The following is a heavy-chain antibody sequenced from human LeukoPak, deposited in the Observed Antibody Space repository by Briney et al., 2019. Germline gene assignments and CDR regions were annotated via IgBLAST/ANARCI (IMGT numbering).Heavy chain of an antibody. CDR3: ARESVGRDIVVVVASFDY. CDR2: ISAYNGNT. CDR1: GYTFTGYY. Sequence: ASVKVSCKASGYTFTGYYMHWVRQAPGQGLEWMGWISAYNGNTNYAQKLQGRVTMTTDTSTSTAYMELRSLRSDDTAVYYCARESVGRDIVVVVASFDYWGQGTLVTVSS. D-gene: IGHD2-15*01. V-gene: IGHV1-18*04. J-gene: IGHJ4*02.